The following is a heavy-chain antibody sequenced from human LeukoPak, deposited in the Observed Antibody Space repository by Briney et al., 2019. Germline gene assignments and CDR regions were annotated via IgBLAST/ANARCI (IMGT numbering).Heavy chain of an antibody. CDR1: GGSLSSYY. Sequence: PSETLSLTCTVSGGSLSSYYWSWIRQPPGKGLEWIGYIYYSGSTNYNPSLKSRVTISLDTSKNQFSLKLSSVTAADTAVYFCARDVGDGYNSGWGQGTLVTVSS. CDR2: IYYSGST. D-gene: IGHD5-24*01. CDR3: ARDVGDGYNSG. J-gene: IGHJ4*02. V-gene: IGHV4-59*01.